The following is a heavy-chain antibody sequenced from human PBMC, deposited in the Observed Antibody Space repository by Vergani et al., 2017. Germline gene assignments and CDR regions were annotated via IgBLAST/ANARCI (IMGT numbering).Heavy chain of an antibody. D-gene: IGHD3-3*01. V-gene: IGHV5-51*01. CDR2: IYPGDSDT. J-gene: IGHJ3*02. CDR1: GYSFTSYW. CDR3: ARETYYDFWSGLYDAFDI. Sequence: EVQLVQSGAEVKKPGESLKISCKGSGYSFTSYWIGWVRQMPGKGLEWMGTIYPGDSDTRYSPSFQGQVTISADKSISTSYLQWSSLKASDTAMYYCARETYYDFWSGLYDAFDIWGQGPMVTVSS.